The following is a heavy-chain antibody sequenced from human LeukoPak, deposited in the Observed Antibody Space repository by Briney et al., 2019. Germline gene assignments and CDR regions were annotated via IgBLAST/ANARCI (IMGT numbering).Heavy chain of an antibody. CDR1: GGSISSGGYY. J-gene: IGHJ4*02. D-gene: IGHD6-19*01. Sequence: PSETLSLTCTVSGGSISSGGYYWSWIRQHPGKGLEWIGYIYYSGSTYYNPSLKSRVTISVDTSKNQFSLKLSSVTAADTAVYYCARGLYFGQWLVLNYFDYWGQGTLVTVSS. CDR2: IYYSGST. CDR3: ARGLYFGQWLVLNYFDY. V-gene: IGHV4-31*03.